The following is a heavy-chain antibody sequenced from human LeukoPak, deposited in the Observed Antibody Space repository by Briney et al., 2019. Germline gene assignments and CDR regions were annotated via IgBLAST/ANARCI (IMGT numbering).Heavy chain of an antibody. CDR3: AKDSEELVPAYNWFDP. Sequence: PGGSLRLSCAASGFTFSSYWMSWVRQAPGKGLEWVANIKQDGSEKYYVDSVKGRFTISRDNSKNTLYLQMNSLRAEDTAVYYCAKDSEELVPAYNWFDPWGQGTLVTVSS. CDR2: IKQDGSEK. CDR1: GFTFSSYW. V-gene: IGHV3-7*03. J-gene: IGHJ5*02. D-gene: IGHD2-2*01.